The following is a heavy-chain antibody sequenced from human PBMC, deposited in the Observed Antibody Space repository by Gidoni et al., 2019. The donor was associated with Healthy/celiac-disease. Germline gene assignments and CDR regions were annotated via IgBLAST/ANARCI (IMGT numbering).Heavy chain of an antibody. CDR1: GLTFDDYA. CDR2: ISWNSGSI. V-gene: IGHV3-9*01. Sequence: EVQLVESGGGLVQPGRSLRLSCAASGLTFDDYAMHWVRQAPGKGLEWVSGISWNSGSIGYADSVKGRFTISRDNAKNSLYLQMNSLRAEDTALYYCAKDMIVGATTGLGYWGQGTLVTVSS. J-gene: IGHJ4*02. D-gene: IGHD1-26*01. CDR3: AKDMIVGATTGLGY.